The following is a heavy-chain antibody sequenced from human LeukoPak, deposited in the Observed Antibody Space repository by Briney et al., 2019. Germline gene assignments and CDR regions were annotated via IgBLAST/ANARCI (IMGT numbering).Heavy chain of an antibody. V-gene: IGHV3-48*04. CDR3: ARAYGDYVYYYYYMDV. CDR2: ISGGSSTI. D-gene: IGHD4-17*01. J-gene: IGHJ6*03. Sequence: PGGSLRLSCAASGFTFSIYSMNWVRQSPGKGLEWVSYISGGSSTIYYADSVKGRFTISRDNAKNPLYLQMNSLRAEDTAVYYCARAYGDYVYYYYYMDVWGKGTTVTVSS. CDR1: GFTFSIYS.